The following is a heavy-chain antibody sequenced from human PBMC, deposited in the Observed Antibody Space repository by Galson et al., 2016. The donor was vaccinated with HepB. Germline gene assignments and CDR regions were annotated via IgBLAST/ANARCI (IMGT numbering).Heavy chain of an antibody. CDR2: ISSSSSYI. CDR1: GFTFSSYT. CDR3: AIRGRGDLYHAMHV. J-gene: IGHJ6*02. V-gene: IGHV3-21*01. D-gene: IGHD3-16*01. Sequence: SLRLSCAASGFTFSSYTMNWVRQAPGKGLEWVSSISSSSSYISYADSVKGRFTISRDNAKNSLYLQMNSLRAEDTAVYYCAIRGRGDLYHAMHVWGQGTTVTVSS.